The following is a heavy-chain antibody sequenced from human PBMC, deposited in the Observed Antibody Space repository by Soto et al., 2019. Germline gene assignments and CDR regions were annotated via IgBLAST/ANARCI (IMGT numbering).Heavy chain of an antibody. D-gene: IGHD5-12*01. CDR2: IWYDGSNK. V-gene: IGHV3-33*01. CDR1: GFTFSSYG. CDR3: ARENQVATISIPANWFDP. J-gene: IGHJ5*02. Sequence: QVQLVESGGGVVKPGRSLRLSCAASGFTFSSYGMHWVRQAPGKGLEWVAVIWYDGSNKYYADSVKGRFTISRDNSKNTLYLQMNSLRAEDTAVYYCARENQVATISIPANWFDPWGQGTLVTVSS.